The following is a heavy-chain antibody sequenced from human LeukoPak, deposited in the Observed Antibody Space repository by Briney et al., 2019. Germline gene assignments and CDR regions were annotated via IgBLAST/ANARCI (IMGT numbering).Heavy chain of an antibody. D-gene: IGHD5-18*01. J-gene: IGHJ4*02. CDR2: IYPGDSDT. V-gene: IGHV5-51*01. CDR3: ARGDKRKRIQPYFDY. Sequence: GESLKISCKGSGYSFTNYWIGWVRQMPGKGLEWMGNIYPGDSDTPYSPSFQGQVTITADKSISTAYLQWSSLKASDTAMYYCARGDKRKRIQPYFDYWGQGTLVTVSS. CDR1: GYSFTNYW.